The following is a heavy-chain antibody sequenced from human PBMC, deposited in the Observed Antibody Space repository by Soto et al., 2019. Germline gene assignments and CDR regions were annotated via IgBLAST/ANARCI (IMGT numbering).Heavy chain of an antibody. CDR3: AREVVVVAATGSPYYFDY. Sequence: GASVKVSCKASGYTFTGYYMHWVRQAPGQGLEWMGWINPNSGGTNYAQKFQGWVTMTRDTSISTAYMELSRLRSDDTAVYYCAREVVVVAATGSPYYFDYWGQGVVVTVSS. CDR2: INPNSGGT. CDR1: GYTFTGYY. D-gene: IGHD2-15*01. V-gene: IGHV1-2*04. J-gene: IGHJ4*02.